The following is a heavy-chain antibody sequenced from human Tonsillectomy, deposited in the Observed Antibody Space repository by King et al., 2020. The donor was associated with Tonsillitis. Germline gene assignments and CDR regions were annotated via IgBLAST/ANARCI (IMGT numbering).Heavy chain of an antibody. J-gene: IGHJ4*02. D-gene: IGHD4-17*01. CDR2: MFSGGST. CDR1: GFTVSSNY. V-gene: IGHV3-66*01. Sequence: VQLVESGGGLVQPGGSLRLSCAASGFTVSSNYINWVRQAPGKGLEWVSIMFSGGSTFYTDSVKGRFTISRDNSKNTLYLQMNSLRAEDTAVYYCARGLGYGDPLDYWGQGTLVTVSS. CDR3: ARGLGYGDPLDY.